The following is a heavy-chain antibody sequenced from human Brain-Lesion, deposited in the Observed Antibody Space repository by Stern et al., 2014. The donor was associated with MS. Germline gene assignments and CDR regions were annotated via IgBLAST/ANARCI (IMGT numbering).Heavy chain of an antibody. CDR3: ARIDRGNYDFWSGYYDYWFDP. Sequence: VQLVESGGDLVQPGGSLRLSCVASGFTFSDYWLTWVRQAPGKGLQWVANINKDGSDKKYVDSVKGRFTISRDNAKNSLCLQMNSLRVDDTAVYYCARIDRGNYDFWSGYYDYWFDPWGQGTLVTVSS. V-gene: IGHV3-7*01. CDR2: INKDGSDK. J-gene: IGHJ5*02. CDR1: GFTFSDYW. D-gene: IGHD3-3*01.